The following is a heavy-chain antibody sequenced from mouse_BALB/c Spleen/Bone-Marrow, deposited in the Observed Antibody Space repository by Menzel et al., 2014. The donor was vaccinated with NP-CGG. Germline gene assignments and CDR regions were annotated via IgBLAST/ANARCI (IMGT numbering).Heavy chain of an antibody. CDR2: IDPANGNT. J-gene: IGHJ4*01. V-gene: IGHV14-3*02. CDR3: ARYRYYGSSGWDY. D-gene: IGHD1-1*01. CDR1: GFNIKDTY. Sequence: EVQLQGSGAELVKPGASVKLSCTASGFNIKDTYIHWVKQKPEQGLEWIGRIDPANGNTKYDPKFQGKATITADTSSNTAYLHLSSLTSEDTAVYYCARYRYYGSSGWDYWGQGTSVTVSS.